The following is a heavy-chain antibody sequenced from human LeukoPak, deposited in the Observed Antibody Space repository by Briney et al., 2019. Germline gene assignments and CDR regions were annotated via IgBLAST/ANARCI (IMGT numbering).Heavy chain of an antibody. Sequence: GPLRATCIDPGVTFSGNWKSWVGPAPGKGLEWVANIKQDGSEKYYVDSVKGRFTISRDNAKNSLYLQMNSLRAEDTAVYYCARGYGNYGYWGQGTLVTVSS. CDR2: IKQDGSEK. J-gene: IGHJ4*02. D-gene: IGHD4-11*01. CDR1: GVTFSGNW. V-gene: IGHV3-7*01. CDR3: ARGYGNYGY.